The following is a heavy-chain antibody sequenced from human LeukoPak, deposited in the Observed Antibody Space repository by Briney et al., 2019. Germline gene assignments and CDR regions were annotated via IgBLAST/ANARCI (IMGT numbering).Heavy chain of an antibody. Sequence: PSETLSLTCTVSGGSISSGSYYWSWIRQPAGKGLEWIGRIQTSGSTNYNPSLKSRVTISVDTSKNQFSLRLSSVTAADTAVYYCARGSPNYGGSSEYYFDYWGQGTLVTVSS. CDR1: GGSISSGSYY. D-gene: IGHD4-23*01. CDR2: IQTSGST. V-gene: IGHV4-61*02. J-gene: IGHJ4*02. CDR3: ARGSPNYGGSSEYYFDY.